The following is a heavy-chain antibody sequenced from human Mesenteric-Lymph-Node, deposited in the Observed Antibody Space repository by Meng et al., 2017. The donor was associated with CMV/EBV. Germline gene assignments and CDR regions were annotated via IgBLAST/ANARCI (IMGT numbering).Heavy chain of an antibody. V-gene: IGHV4-4*02. CDR1: VYSVTNTKC. Sequence: HVQLQESGPGLVMPSGTLYLTCSVYVYSVTNTKCSTWVLQPPEKGLEWSWEIYDIGTTNHQSSLKSRVTISLDKSKSQFSLNLTSVTAADTAVYYCARGGAEAPYYFDSWGLGTLVTVSS. D-gene: IGHD2-21*01. CDR2: IYDIGTT. J-gene: IGHJ4*02. CDR3: ARGGAEAPYYFDS.